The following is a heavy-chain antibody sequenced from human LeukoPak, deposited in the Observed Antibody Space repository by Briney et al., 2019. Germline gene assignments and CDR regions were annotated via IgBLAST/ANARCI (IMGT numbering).Heavy chain of an antibody. J-gene: IGHJ4*02. V-gene: IGHV4-34*01. CDR2: INHSGST. D-gene: IGHD3-10*01. Sequence: PPETLSLTYAVHGGCFSRYFRHWIREPPGEGLDWIGEINHSGSTNYNASLDSRVIISVDTSKNQFSLNLTSVTAADTAVYYCARGPRGSGSYFKYWGQGTLVTVSS. CDR1: GGCFSRYF. CDR3: ARGPRGSGSYFKY.